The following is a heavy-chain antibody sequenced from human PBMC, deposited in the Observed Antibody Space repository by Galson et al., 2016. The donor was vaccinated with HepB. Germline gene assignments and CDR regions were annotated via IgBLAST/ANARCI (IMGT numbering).Heavy chain of an antibody. V-gene: IGHV3-23*01. Sequence: SLRLSCAASGFTFSNYAMSWVRQAPGKGLEWVSGISGRGGRTYYADSVKGRFTLSRDNSKDTLYLQVNSLRAEDTAVYYCAKDVDTAMVPDAFDIWGQGTMVTVSS. CDR2: ISGRGGRT. D-gene: IGHD5-18*01. CDR1: GFTFSNYA. CDR3: AKDVDTAMVPDAFDI. J-gene: IGHJ3*02.